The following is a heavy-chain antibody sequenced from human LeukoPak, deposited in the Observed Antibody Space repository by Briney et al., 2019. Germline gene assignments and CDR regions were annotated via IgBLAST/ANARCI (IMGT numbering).Heavy chain of an antibody. J-gene: IGHJ5*02. V-gene: IGHV4-39*07. CDR3: ARDATRYCSSTSCPHRWFDP. CDR2: IYYSGST. Sequence: PSETLSLTCTVSGGSISSSSYYWGWIRQPPGKGLEWIGSIYYSGSTYYNPSLKSRVTISVDTSKNQFSLKLSSVTAADTAVYYCARDATRYCSSTSCPHRWFDPWGQGTLVTVSS. D-gene: IGHD2-2*01. CDR1: GGSISSSSYY.